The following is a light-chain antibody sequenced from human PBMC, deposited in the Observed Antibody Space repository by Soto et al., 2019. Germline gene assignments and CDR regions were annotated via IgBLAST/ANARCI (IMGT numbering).Light chain of an antibody. Sequence: QSALTQPPSASGSPGQSVTISCTGTSSDVGLYNYVSWYQQHPGKAPKVIIFEVSQRPSGVPYRFSGSKSGNTASLTVSGLHAEDEADYYCSSYAGSNNLVFGGGTKLTVL. V-gene: IGLV2-8*01. CDR1: SSDVGLYNY. CDR2: EVS. J-gene: IGLJ2*01. CDR3: SSYAGSNNLV.